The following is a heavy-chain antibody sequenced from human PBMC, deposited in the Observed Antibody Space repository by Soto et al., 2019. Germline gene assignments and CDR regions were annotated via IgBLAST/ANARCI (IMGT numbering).Heavy chain of an antibody. Sequence: QVQLVESGGGVVQPGRSLRLSCAVSGFTFSSHAMHWVRQAPGKGLEWVALISSDGSNKYYADSVKGRFTTSRDNSKNPMYLQMNGLRVEDTAVYYCARDDEGGSDCDLGYWGQGALVTVSS. CDR1: GFTFSSHA. J-gene: IGHJ4*02. CDR3: ARDDEGGSDCDLGY. V-gene: IGHV3-30-3*01. D-gene: IGHD1-26*01. CDR2: ISSDGSNK.